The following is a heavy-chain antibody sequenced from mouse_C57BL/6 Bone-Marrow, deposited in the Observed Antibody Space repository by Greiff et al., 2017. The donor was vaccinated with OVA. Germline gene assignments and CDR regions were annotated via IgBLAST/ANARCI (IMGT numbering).Heavy chain of an antibody. CDR3: ANSNSAY. V-gene: IGHV3-6*01. CDR2: ISYDGSN. J-gene: IGHJ3*01. D-gene: IGHD2-5*01. Sequence: EVQLVESGPGLVKPSQSLSLTCSVTGYSITSGYYWNWIRQFPGNKLEWMGYISYDGSNNYNPSLKNRISITSDTSKNQFFLKLNSVTTEATATYYCANSNSAYWGQGTLVTVSA. CDR1: GYSITSGYY.